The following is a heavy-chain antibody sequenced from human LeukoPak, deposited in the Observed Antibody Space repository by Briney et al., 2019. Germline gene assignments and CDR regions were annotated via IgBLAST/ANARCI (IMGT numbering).Heavy chain of an antibody. CDR2: INPNTGGT. J-gene: IGHJ4*02. Sequence: GASVKVSCKASEYTFSGYYMHWVRQAPGQGLEWMGWINPNTGGTNYAQKFQGRVTMTRDTSISTAYMELSRLRSDDTAAYYCARVDTMGYIDYWGQGALVTVSS. CDR3: ARVDTMGYIDY. V-gene: IGHV1-2*02. CDR1: EYTFSGYY. D-gene: IGHD3-10*01.